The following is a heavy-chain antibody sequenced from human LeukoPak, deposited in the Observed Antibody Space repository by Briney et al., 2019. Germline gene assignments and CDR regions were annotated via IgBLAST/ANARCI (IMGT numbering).Heavy chain of an antibody. CDR3: ARGLLWFGESPNWFDP. CDR1: GGSISSYY. CDR2: IYHSGRT. Sequence: SETLSLTCTVSGGSISSYYWSWIRQPPGKGLEGIGYIYHSGRTNYNPSLKSRVTISVDTSKTQFSLNLSSVTAADTAVYYCARGLLWFGESPNWFDPWGQGTLVTVSS. J-gene: IGHJ5*02. V-gene: IGHV4-59*01. D-gene: IGHD3-10*01.